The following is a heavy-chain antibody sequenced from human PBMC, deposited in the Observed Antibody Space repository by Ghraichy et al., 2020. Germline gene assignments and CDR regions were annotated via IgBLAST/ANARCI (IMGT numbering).Heavy chain of an antibody. Sequence: ASVKVSCKTSGYNFTTSFIHWVRQAPVQGLEWMGRINPHIGATDLAQKFHGRVTMTRDPSSSAVYMEMSSLRSDDTAVFYCTRKAEMDFDYWGQGTL. J-gene: IGHJ4*02. V-gene: IGHV1-2*06. CDR1: GYNFTTSF. D-gene: IGHD1-14*01. CDR3: TRKAEMDFDY. CDR2: INPHIGAT.